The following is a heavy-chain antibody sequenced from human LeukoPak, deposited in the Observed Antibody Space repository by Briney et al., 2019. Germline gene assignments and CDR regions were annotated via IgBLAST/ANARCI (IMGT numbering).Heavy chain of an antibody. CDR1: GFTFSSDA. CDR2: ISASGGRT. V-gene: IGHV3-23*01. CDR3: AKHIRTNVWFFDF. J-gene: IGHJ4*02. Sequence: RTGGSLRLSCAASGFTFSSDALSWVRQAPGKGLEWVSLISASGGRTDYADSVKGRFTISRDNSKNTLYLQMNSLKPEDTAVYYCAKHIRTNVWFFDFWGQGALVTVSS. D-gene: IGHD3-9*01.